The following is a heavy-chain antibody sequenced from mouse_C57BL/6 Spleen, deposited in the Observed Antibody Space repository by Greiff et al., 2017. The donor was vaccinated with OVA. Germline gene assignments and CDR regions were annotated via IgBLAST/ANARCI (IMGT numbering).Heavy chain of an antibody. Sequence: QVQLQQSGPELVKPGASVKISCKASGYAFSSSWMNWVKQRPGKGLEWIGRLYPGDGDTNSNGKFKGKATLTADKSSSTAYMQLSSLTSEDSAVYFCARDGRSYCDYWGQGTTLTVSS. CDR3: ARDGRSYCDY. CDR1: GYAFSSSW. J-gene: IGHJ2*01. V-gene: IGHV1-82*01. D-gene: IGHD1-1*01. CDR2: LYPGDGDT.